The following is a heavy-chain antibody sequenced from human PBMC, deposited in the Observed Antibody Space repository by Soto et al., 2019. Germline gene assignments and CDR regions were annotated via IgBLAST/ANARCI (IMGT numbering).Heavy chain of an antibody. CDR1: GGAITTGGYY. D-gene: IGHD2-15*01. J-gene: IGHJ4*02. CDR3: ARTKCSGGSCYSWSLAY. V-gene: IGHV4-31*11. Sequence: SDTVSLTSAVSGGAITTGGYYWSWIRQLPGKGLEWIGHRYYSESTYYNPSLKSRVSISLDTSKNQFSLKLSFVTAADTAMYYCARTKCSGGSCYSWSLAYWGQGTPVTVS. CDR2: RYYSEST.